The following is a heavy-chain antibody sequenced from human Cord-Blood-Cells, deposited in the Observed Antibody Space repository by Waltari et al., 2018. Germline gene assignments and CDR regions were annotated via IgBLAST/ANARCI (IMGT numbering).Heavy chain of an antibody. CDR3: ARDSGSSSHYFDY. Sequence: QVQLVESGGGVVQPGRSLRLSCAASGFTFSSYAMHWVRQAPGKGLEWVAVISYDGSNKYYADSVKGRFTISRDNSKNTLYLQMNSLRAEDTAVYYCARDSGSSSHYFDYWGQGTLVTVSS. CDR1: GFTFSSYA. V-gene: IGHV3-30-3*01. CDR2: ISYDGSNK. J-gene: IGHJ4*02. D-gene: IGHD3-10*01.